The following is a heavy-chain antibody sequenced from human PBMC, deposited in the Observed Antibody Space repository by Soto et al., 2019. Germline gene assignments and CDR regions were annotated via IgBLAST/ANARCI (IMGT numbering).Heavy chain of an antibody. CDR1: GYTFTSYG. Sequence: ASVKVSCKASGYTFTSYGISWVRQAPGQGLEWMGWINAYNGNTKYAQKVQGRVTMTTDTSTSTAYMELRSLRSDDTAVYYCARGVGSGSYYNQYNWFDPWGQGTLVTAPQ. CDR3: ARGVGSGSYYNQYNWFDP. J-gene: IGHJ5*02. V-gene: IGHV1-18*01. D-gene: IGHD3-10*01. CDR2: INAYNGNT.